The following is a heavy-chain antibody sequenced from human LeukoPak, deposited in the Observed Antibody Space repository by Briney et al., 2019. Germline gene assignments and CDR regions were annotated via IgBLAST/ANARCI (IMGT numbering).Heavy chain of an antibody. CDR3: AREGLSQFYYFDY. V-gene: IGHV1-46*01. CDR2: VSPSGGGT. Sequence: GASVKVSCKASGYTFTRYHSHWVRQAPGQGLEWMGMVSPSGGGTSYAPKFQGRITMTRDTSTNTVYMELSSLRPEDTALYFCAREGLSQFYYFDYWGQGTLITVSS. J-gene: IGHJ4*02. CDR1: GYTFTRYH. D-gene: IGHD3-16*02.